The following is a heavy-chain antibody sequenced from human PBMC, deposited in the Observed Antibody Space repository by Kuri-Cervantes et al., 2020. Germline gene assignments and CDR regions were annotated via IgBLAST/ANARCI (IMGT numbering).Heavy chain of an antibody. D-gene: IGHD6-19*01. Sequence: GGSLRLSCAASGFTVDDYDMHCVRQAPGKGLEWVSGIRWISGSIGYAESVEGRFTISRDNAKNSLYLQMIRLRAEDTALYYCAKGGYSSGWYGSHYGKDVWGQEPTVTVSS. CDR2: IRWISGSI. CDR3: AKGGYSSGWYGSHYGKDV. J-gene: IGHJ6*02. V-gene: IGHV3-9*01. CDR1: GFTVDDYD.